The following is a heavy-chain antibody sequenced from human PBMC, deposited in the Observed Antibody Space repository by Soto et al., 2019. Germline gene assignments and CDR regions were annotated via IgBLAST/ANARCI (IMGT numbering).Heavy chain of an antibody. J-gene: IGHJ4*02. Sequence: EVQLLESGGGLVQPGGSLRLSCAASGFSFNSYAMTWVRQAPGKGLEWVSIISGSGGTTYYADSVKGRFTVSRDNSRNPLFLQINTLRAEDTSVYYCAKGGTSTSRPYYFDYWGQGTLVTVSS. V-gene: IGHV3-23*01. D-gene: IGHD3-16*01. CDR2: ISGSGGTT. CDR1: GFSFNSYA. CDR3: AKGGTSTSRPYYFDY.